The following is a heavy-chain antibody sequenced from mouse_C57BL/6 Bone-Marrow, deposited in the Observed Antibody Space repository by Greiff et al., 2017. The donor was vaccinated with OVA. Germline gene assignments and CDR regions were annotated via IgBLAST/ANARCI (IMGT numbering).Heavy chain of an antibody. J-gene: IGHJ4*01. CDR3: TRLLDAMDY. CDR2: ISSGGDYI. Sequence: EVNVVESGEGLVKPGGSLKLSCAASGFTFSSYAMSWVRQTPEKRLEWVAYISSGGDYIYYADTVKGRFTISRDNARNTLYLQMSSLKSEYTAMYYCTRLLDAMDYWGQGTSVTVSS. V-gene: IGHV5-9-1*02. CDR1: GFTFSSYA. D-gene: IGHD2-1*01.